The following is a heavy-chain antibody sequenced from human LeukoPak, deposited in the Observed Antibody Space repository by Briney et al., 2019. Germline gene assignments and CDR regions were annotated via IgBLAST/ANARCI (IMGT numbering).Heavy chain of an antibody. J-gene: IGHJ4*02. CDR3: ARTGYEGYDYLWGSSDY. Sequence: ASVKVSCKASGYTFTSYGISWVRQAPGQGLEWMGWISAYNGNTNYAQKLQGRVIMTTDTSTSTAYMELRSLRSDDTAVYYCARTGYEGYDYLWGSSDYWGQGTLVTVSS. CDR1: GYTFTSYG. D-gene: IGHD3-16*01. V-gene: IGHV1-18*01. CDR2: ISAYNGNT.